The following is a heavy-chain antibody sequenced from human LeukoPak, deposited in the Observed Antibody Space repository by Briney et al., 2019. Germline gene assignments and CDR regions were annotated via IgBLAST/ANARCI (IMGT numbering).Heavy chain of an antibody. J-gene: IGHJ4*02. D-gene: IGHD3-10*01. V-gene: IGHV3-48*04. CDR1: GFTFSSYS. Sequence: PGGSLRLSCAASGFTFSSYSMNWVRQAPGKGLEWVSYIGSSATTTYYADSVKGRFTISRDNAKNSLYLQLNSLRAEDTAAYFCATYRRAVYHGSRSDLFKYWGQGTLVTVSS. CDR3: ATYRRAVYHGSRSDLFKY. CDR2: IGSSATTT.